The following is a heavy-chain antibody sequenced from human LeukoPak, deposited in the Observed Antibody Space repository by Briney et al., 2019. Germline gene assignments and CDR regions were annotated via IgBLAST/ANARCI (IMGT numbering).Heavy chain of an antibody. Sequence: PGGSLRLSCAASGFTFSSYGMHWVRQAPGKGLEWVAFIRYDGSNKYYADSVKGRFTISRDNSKNTLYLQMNSLRAEDTAVYYCAKRHSSSRHEYFQHWGQGTLVTVSS. CDR2: IRYDGSNK. J-gene: IGHJ1*01. CDR3: AKRHSSSRHEYFQH. V-gene: IGHV3-30*02. CDR1: GFTFSSYG. D-gene: IGHD6-13*01.